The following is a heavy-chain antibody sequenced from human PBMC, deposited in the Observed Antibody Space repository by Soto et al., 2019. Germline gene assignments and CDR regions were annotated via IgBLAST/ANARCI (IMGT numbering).Heavy chain of an antibody. J-gene: IGHJ4*02. D-gene: IGHD5-12*01. Sequence: EVQLVESGGGLVQPGRSLRLSCAASGFAFDVYAMNWVRQAPGKGLEWVSGISWNSGSIGYADAVKGRFTISRDNAKNALYLQMNSLRADDTALYYCAKDRSIVATIGGYFDYRGQGTLVTVSS. CDR2: ISWNSGSI. CDR3: AKDRSIVATIGGYFDY. V-gene: IGHV3-9*01. CDR1: GFAFDVYA.